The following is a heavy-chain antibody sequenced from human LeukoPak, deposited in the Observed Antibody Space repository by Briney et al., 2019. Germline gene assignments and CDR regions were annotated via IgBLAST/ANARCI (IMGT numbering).Heavy chain of an antibody. Sequence: SETLSLTCTVSGGSISSSSYYWGWIRQPPGKGLEWIGSIYYSGSTYYNPSLKSRVTISVDTSKNQFSRKLSSVTAADTAVYYCAPRRVAGNNWFDPWGQGTLVTVSS. CDR1: GGSISSSSYY. J-gene: IGHJ5*02. CDR2: IYYSGST. CDR3: APRRVAGNNWFDP. V-gene: IGHV4-39*07. D-gene: IGHD6-19*01.